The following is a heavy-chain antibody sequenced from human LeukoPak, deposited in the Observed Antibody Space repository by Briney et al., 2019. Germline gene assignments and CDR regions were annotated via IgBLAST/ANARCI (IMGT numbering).Heavy chain of an antibody. V-gene: IGHV3-48*03. J-gene: IGHJ5*02. Sequence: QTGGSLRLSCAASGFTFRNYEMNWVRQAPAKGLEWVSYLSKSGRIIYYADSVKGRFIISRDDAKNSVYLQMNSLRAEDTAHYYCARELVEPAAMEFDPWGQGTLVTVSS. CDR2: LSKSGRII. D-gene: IGHD2-2*01. CDR3: ARELVEPAAMEFDP. CDR1: GFTFRNYE.